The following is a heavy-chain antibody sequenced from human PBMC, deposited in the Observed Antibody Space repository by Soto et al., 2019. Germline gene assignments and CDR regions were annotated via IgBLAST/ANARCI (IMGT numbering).Heavy chain of an antibody. V-gene: IGHV3-20*04. D-gene: IGHD6-19*01. CDR1: GFTFDDHG. CDR2: ITWNGATT. CDR3: ARDGGVVVAVDAFDV. J-gene: IGHJ3*01. Sequence: EVQLVESGGGVVRPGGSLRLSCAASGFTFDDHGMTWVRQAPGKGLEWVSCITWNGATTGYADSVKGRFTISRDNAKNSLYLQMNSLRVEDTGLYYCARDGGVVVAVDAFDVWGKGTMVTVSS.